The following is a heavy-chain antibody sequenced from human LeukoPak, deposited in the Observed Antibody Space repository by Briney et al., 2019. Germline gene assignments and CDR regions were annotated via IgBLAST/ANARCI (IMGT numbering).Heavy chain of an antibody. D-gene: IGHD1-14*01. CDR1: GGSISSYY. Sequence: PSETLSLTCTVSGGSISSYYWSWLRQPQGKGLEWIGYIYYSGSTNYNPSHKRRVTISVVTSNNQFSLKLSSVTAADTAVYYCARDSGRRFDYWGQGTLVTVSS. CDR2: IYYSGST. V-gene: IGHV4-59*12. J-gene: IGHJ4*02. CDR3: ARDSGRRFDY.